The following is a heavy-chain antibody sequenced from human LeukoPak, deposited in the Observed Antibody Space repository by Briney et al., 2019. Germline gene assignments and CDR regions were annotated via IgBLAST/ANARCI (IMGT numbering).Heavy chain of an antibody. CDR1: GFTFSSYS. CDR3: ARVGSRYGPPNP. CDR2: ISSSSSSI. J-gene: IGHJ5*02. D-gene: IGHD5-18*01. Sequence: GGSLRLSCAGSGFTFSSYSMNWVRQAPGKGLEWVSYISSSSSSIYYSDSVKGRFTISRDKAKNSLYLQMSSLSADDTAVYYCARVGSRYGPPNPWGQGTLVTVSS. V-gene: IGHV3-48*01.